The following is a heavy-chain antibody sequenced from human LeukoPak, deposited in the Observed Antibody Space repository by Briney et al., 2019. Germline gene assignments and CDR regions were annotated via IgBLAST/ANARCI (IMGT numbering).Heavy chain of an antibody. CDR2: INTDGSST. Sequence: GGSLRLSCAASGFTFSSYWMHWVRQAPGKGLVWVSRINTDGSSTSYADSVKGRFTISRDNAKNTLYLQMNSLRAEDTAAYYCARVKLRWRKLGYAFDIWGQGTMVTVSS. V-gene: IGHV3-74*01. D-gene: IGHD2-15*01. J-gene: IGHJ3*02. CDR1: GFTFSSYW. CDR3: ARVKLRWRKLGYAFDI.